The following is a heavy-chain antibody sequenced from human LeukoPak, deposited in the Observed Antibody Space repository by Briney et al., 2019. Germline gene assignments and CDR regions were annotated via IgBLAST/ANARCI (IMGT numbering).Heavy chain of an antibody. CDR2: ISSSSSTI. Sequence: PGGSLRLSCAASGFTFSSYSMNWVRQAPGKGLEWVSYISSSSSTIYYADSVKGRFTISRDNAKNSLYLQMNSLRAEDTAVYYCARGQGQFDYWGQGTLVTVSS. V-gene: IGHV3-48*04. CDR1: GFTFSSYS. CDR3: ARGQGQFDY. J-gene: IGHJ4*02.